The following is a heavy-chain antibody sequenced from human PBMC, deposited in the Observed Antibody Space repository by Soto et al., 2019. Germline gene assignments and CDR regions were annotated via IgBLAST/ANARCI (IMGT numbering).Heavy chain of an antibody. CDR2: IETYGSST. CDR1: GFTFSSFW. D-gene: IGHD3-10*01. V-gene: IGHV3-74*01. Sequence: EVQLVESGGGLVQPGGSLRLSCAVSGFTFSSFWMHWVRQAPGEGLVWVSRIETYGSSTSYEDSVKGRFTISRDNAKTTLYLQMNSLRVEDTAMYYCAKRGVDTFGLSYWGQGTLVTVSS. J-gene: IGHJ4*02. CDR3: AKRGVDTFGLSY.